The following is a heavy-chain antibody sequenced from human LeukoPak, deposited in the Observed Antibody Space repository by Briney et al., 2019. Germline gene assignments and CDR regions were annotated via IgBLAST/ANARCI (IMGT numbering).Heavy chain of an antibody. CDR3: ARIDRGNYGSGSYDY. J-gene: IGHJ4*02. D-gene: IGHD3-10*01. CDR1: GGSISSYY. V-gene: IGHV4-59*01. CDR2: IYYSGST. Sequence: SETLSLTCTVSGGSISSYYWSWIQQPPGKGLEWIGYIYYSGSTNYNPSLKSRVTISVDTSKNQFSLKLSSVTAADTAVYYCARIDRGNYGSGSYDYWGQGTLVTVSS.